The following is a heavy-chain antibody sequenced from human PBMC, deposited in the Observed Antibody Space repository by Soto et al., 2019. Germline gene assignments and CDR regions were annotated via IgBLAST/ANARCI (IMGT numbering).Heavy chain of an antibody. CDR1: GGTFSTYA. J-gene: IGHJ6*02. V-gene: IGHV1-69*12. Sequence: QVQLVQSGAEVKKPGSSVKVSCKSSGGTFSTYAISWVRQAPGQGLEWMGGIIPIFGTANYAQKFQGRVTITADESTTTAYMELISLRSEDTAVYYCARDEMVVATGSRTWHYYSGMDVWGQGTTVTVSS. CDR2: IIPIFGTA. D-gene: IGHD2-15*01. CDR3: ARDEMVVATGSRTWHYYSGMDV.